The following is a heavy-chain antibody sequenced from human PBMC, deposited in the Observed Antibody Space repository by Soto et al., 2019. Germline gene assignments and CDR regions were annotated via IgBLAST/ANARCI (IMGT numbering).Heavy chain of an antibody. Sequence: QVPLVQSGAEVKKPGASVKVSCKASGYTFTSYGISWVRQAPGQGLEWMGWISAYNGNTNYAQKLQGRVTMTTDTSTSTAYMELRSLRSDDTAVYYCARNLLARPEYYYYGMDVWGQGTTVTVSS. V-gene: IGHV1-18*01. J-gene: IGHJ6*02. D-gene: IGHD6-6*01. CDR3: ARNLLARPEYYYYGMDV. CDR1: GYTFTSYG. CDR2: ISAYNGNT.